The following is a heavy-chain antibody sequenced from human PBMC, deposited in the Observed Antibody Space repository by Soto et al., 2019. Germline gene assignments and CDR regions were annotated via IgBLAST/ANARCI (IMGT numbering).Heavy chain of an antibody. CDR1: GYTFNSYG. CDR2: ISVYNGNT. Sequence: QVQLVQSGGEVKKPGASVKVSCKTSGYTFNSYGMSWVRQAPGQGLEWMGWISVYNGNTIYAEKFQGRVTLTTDTPTSTAHMELGSLRYDHTAVYYCARDWGGWAQGGGDSWGQGTLVTVSS. V-gene: IGHV1-18*01. J-gene: IGHJ4*02. D-gene: IGHD6-19*01. CDR3: ARDWGGWAQGGGDS.